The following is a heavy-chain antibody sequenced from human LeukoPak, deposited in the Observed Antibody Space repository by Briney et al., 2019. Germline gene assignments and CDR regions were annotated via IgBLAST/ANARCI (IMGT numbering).Heavy chain of an antibody. V-gene: IGHV3-23*01. CDR3: AKDLTRQFDNPFFDY. CDR1: GFTFSSYA. J-gene: IGHJ4*02. Sequence: GGSLRLSCAASGFTFSSYAMSWVRQAPGKGLEWVSAIIGSGGSTYYADSVKGRFTISRDNSKNTLYLQMNSLRAEDTAVYYCAKDLTRQFDNPFFDYWGQGTLVTVSS. D-gene: IGHD1-14*01. CDR2: IIGSGGST.